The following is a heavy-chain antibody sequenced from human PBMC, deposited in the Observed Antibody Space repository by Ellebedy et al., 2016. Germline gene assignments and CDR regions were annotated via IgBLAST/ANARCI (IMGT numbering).Heavy chain of an antibody. V-gene: IGHV1-24*01. CDR3: ATGHPYYYYYMDV. CDR1: RYTLTELS. CDR2: FDPEDGET. J-gene: IGHJ6*03. Sequence: ASVKVSXKVSRYTLTELSMHWVRQAPGKGLEWMGGFDPEDGETIYAQKFQGRVTMTEDTSTDTAYMELSSLRSEDTAVYYCATGHPYYYYYMDVWGKGTTVTVSS.